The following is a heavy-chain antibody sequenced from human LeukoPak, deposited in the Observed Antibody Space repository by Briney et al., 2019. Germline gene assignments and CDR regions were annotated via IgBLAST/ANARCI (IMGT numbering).Heavy chain of an antibody. D-gene: IGHD6-25*01. J-gene: IGHJ2*01. Sequence: GGSLRLSCAASGFIFEFYAMSWVRQAPGKGLEWVAGITSSGNTTYYADPVKGRFTISRDNSNNILFLQMNSLRAEDTALYYCAKDFGGSGYDWYFDLWGRGTVVTVSS. V-gene: IGHV3-23*01. CDR3: AKDFGGSGYDWYFDL. CDR1: GFIFEFYA. CDR2: ITSSGNTT.